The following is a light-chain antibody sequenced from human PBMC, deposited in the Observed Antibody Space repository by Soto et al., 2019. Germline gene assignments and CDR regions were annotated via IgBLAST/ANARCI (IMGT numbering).Light chain of an antibody. CDR3: LFYYRGVVV. CDR1: TGAVTTAYY. V-gene: IGLV7-43*01. J-gene: IGLJ2*01. Sequence: QTVVTQEPSLTVSPGGSVTLTCTSTTGAVTTAYYPYWFQHQSGQAPRAMIYSTTNRHSWTPSRFSGSLLGTKAALTVSGVQPEDEAYYFCLFYYRGVVVFGGGTQLTVL. CDR2: STT.